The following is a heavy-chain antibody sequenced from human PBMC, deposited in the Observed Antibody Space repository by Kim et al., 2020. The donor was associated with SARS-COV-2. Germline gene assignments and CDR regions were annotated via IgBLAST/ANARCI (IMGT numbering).Heavy chain of an antibody. CDR1: GFTFSSSA. V-gene: IGHV3-73*01. J-gene: IGHJ3*02. Sequence: GGSLRLSCAASGFTFSSSAMHWVRQASGQGLEWVGRIRSKANSYATVYAASVKGRFTISRDDSKSTAYLQMNSLKTEDTAVYYCTSVTGTTLAFWDAFD. CDR2: IRSKANSYAT. CDR3: TSVTGTTLAFWDAFD. D-gene: IGHD1-1*01.